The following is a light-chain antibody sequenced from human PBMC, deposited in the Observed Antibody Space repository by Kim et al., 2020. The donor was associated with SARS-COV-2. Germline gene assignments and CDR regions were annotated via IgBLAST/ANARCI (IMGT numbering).Light chain of an antibody. J-gene: IGKJ3*01. CDR1: QSVSNS. V-gene: IGKV3-11*01. CDR2: DAS. Sequence: ETVLTQSPATLSLSPGERATLSCRASQSVSNSLAWYQLKPGQSPRLLIFDASRRATGIPARFSGSGSGTDFILTISSLEPEDVGVYYCLQRRYWPFTFGPGTKVDIK. CDR3: LQRRYWPFT.